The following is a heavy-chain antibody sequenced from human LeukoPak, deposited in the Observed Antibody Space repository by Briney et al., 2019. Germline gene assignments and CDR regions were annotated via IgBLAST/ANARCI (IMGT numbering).Heavy chain of an antibody. CDR1: GFTFSSYA. V-gene: IGHV3-23*01. CDR3: AKGECSSSSCYTGRDY. CDR2: ISGSGGST. Sequence: PGGSLRLSCAASGFTFSSYAMSWVRQAPGKGLEWVSLISGSGGSTYYADSVKGRFTISRDNSKNTLYLQMNSLRAEDTAVYYCAKGECSSSSCYTGRDYWGQGTLVTVSS. J-gene: IGHJ4*02. D-gene: IGHD2-2*02.